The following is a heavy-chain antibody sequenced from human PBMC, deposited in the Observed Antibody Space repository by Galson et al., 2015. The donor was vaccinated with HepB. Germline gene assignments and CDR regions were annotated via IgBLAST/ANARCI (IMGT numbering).Heavy chain of an antibody. Sequence: QSGAEVKKPGESLKISCQASGYIFSSYWIGWVRQMPGKGLEWMGIIHAGDSDTRYSPSFQGQVTISADKSITTAYLQWSSLKASDTAMYYCARRSSSVGWYFDIWGRGTLVTVSS. J-gene: IGHJ2*01. CDR1: GYIFSSYW. CDR2: IHAGDSDT. CDR3: ARRSSSVGWYFDI. V-gene: IGHV5-51*03. D-gene: IGHD3-22*01.